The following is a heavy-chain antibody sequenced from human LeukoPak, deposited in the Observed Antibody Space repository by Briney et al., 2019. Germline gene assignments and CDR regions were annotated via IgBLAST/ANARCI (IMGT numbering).Heavy chain of an antibody. CDR3: ARDVAVNWFDP. Sequence: PGGSLRLSCAASGFSFSSYSMNWVRQAPGKGLEWVSYIDSSSSPIYYADSVKGRFTISRDNAKNSLYLQMNSLRAEDTAVYYCARDVAVNWFDPWGQGTLVTVSS. V-gene: IGHV3-21*05. J-gene: IGHJ5*02. CDR2: IDSSSSPI. CDR1: GFSFSSYS. D-gene: IGHD2-15*01.